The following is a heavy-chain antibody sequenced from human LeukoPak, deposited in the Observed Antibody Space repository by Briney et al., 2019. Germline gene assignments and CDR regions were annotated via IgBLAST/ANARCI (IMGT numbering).Heavy chain of an antibody. Sequence: SETLSLTCAVYGGSFNGYYWSWIRQPPGKGLEWIGNIYYSGSTYYNPSLKSRVTISVDTSKNQFSLKLSSVTAADTAVYYCARDDRGAPDYWGQGTLVTVSS. CDR2: IYYSGST. V-gene: IGHV4-34*01. D-gene: IGHD3-16*01. CDR1: GGSFNGYY. CDR3: ARDDRGAPDY. J-gene: IGHJ4*02.